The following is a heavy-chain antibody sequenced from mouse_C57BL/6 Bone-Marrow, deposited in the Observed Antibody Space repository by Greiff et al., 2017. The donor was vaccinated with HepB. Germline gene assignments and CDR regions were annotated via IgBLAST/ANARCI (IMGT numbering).Heavy chain of an antibody. CDR2: IDPENGDT. Sequence: VQLKQSGAELVRPGASVKLSCTASGFNIKDDYMHWVKQRPEQGLEWIGWIDPENGDTEYASKFQGKATITADTSSNTAYLQLSSLTSEGTAVYYCTTGGFFDYWGQGTTLTVSS. CDR1: GFNIKDDY. CDR3: TTGGFFDY. J-gene: IGHJ2*01. V-gene: IGHV14-4*01.